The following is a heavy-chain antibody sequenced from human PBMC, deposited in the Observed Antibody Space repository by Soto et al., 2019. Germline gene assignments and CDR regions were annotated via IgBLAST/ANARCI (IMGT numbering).Heavy chain of an antibody. CDR2: IFYSGST. CDR1: GGSINAFF. J-gene: IGHJ6*02. V-gene: IGHV4-59*01. Sequence: SETLFLTCTVSGGSINAFFWSWVRQPPGKGLESIGYIFYSGSTNYNPSLKSRVTISLDTSKTQFSLNLTSVTAADKAVYYCATQTGLYYYGLDVWGQGTTVTVSS. CDR3: ATQTGLYYYGLDV.